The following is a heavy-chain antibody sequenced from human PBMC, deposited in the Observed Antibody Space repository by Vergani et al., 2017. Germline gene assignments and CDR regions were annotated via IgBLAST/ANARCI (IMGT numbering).Heavy chain of an antibody. V-gene: IGHV4-34*01. CDR2: INHSGST. Sequence: QVQLQQWGAGLLKPSETLSLTCAVYGGSFSGYYWSWVRQPPGKGLEWSGEINHSGSTNYNPSLKSRVTISVDTSKNQFSLKLSSVTAADTAVYYCARQGPAAMQNDYYYYGMDVWGQGP. J-gene: IGHJ6*02. CDR1: GGSFSGYY. D-gene: IGHD2-2*01. CDR3: ARQGPAAMQNDYYYYGMDV.